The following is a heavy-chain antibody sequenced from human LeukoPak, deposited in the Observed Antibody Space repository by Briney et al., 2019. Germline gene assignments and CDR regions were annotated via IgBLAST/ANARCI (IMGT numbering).Heavy chain of an antibody. CDR1: GYTFTSYD. V-gene: IGHV1-8*03. CDR2: MNPSSGNT. CDR3: ARGSSYYDFWSGYYTGAYFDY. J-gene: IGHJ4*01. Sequence: ASVKVSXKASGYTFTSYDINWVRQATGQGLEWMGWMNPSSGNTGYAQKFQGRVTITRNTSISTAYMELSSLRSEDTAVYYCARGSSYYDFWSGYYTGAYFDYWGHGTLVTVSS. D-gene: IGHD3-3*01.